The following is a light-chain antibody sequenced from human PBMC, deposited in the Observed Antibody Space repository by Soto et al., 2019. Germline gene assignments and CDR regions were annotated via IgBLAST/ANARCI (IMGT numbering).Light chain of an antibody. CDR2: GAF. Sequence: EIVMTQSPATLSVSPGETATLSCRASQSVTYNLAWYQQKPGQGPRLLIYGAFTRATGXPARFSGSGSGTEXXXXXXXXXXEXFAVYYCQQYKNWPPLTFGGGTKVEIK. J-gene: IGKJ4*01. V-gene: IGKV3-15*01. CDR3: QQYKNWPPLT. CDR1: QSVTYN.